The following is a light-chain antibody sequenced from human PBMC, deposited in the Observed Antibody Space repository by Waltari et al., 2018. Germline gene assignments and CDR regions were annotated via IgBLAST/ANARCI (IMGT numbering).Light chain of an antibody. CDR3: HQYYIPPIT. Sequence: DSGMTQSTDSLAVSLGERASINCTSSQSIFYTFHNKTHLAWYQQKLGQPPKLLISWASTREGGVPARFSGSGSGTHFTLTIRSLQAEDVAVYSCHQYYIPPITFGGGTKVEIK. CDR2: WAS. J-gene: IGKJ4*01. CDR1: QSIFYTFHNKTH. V-gene: IGKV4-1*01.